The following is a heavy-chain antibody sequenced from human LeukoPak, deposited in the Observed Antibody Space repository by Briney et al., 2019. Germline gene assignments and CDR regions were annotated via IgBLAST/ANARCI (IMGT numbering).Heavy chain of an antibody. V-gene: IGHV4-34*01. Sequence: SETLSLTCAVYGGSLSGYYWSGIRQPPGKGLEWIGEINHSGSTNYNPSLKSRVTISVDTSKNQFSLKLSSVTAADTAVYYCASPYDSSGYKWGQGTLVTVSS. CDR2: INHSGST. CDR3: ASPYDSSGYK. CDR1: GGSLSGYY. D-gene: IGHD3-22*01. J-gene: IGHJ4*02.